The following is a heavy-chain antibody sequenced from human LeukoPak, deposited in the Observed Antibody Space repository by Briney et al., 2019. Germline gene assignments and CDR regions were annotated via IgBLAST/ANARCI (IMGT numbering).Heavy chain of an antibody. CDR2: IYYSGST. CDR3: ARETRTHYYYYMDV. CDR1: GGSISSSSYY. V-gene: IGHV4-61*01. J-gene: IGHJ6*03. Sequence: MPSETLSLTCTVSGGSISSSSYYWSWIRQPPGKGLEWIGYIYYSGSTNYNPSLKSRVTISVDTSKNQFSLKLSSVTAADTAVYYCARETRTHYYYYMDVWGKGTTVTISS. D-gene: IGHD1-7*01.